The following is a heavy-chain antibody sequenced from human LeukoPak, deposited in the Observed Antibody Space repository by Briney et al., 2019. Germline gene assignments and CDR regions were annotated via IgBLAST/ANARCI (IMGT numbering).Heavy chain of an antibody. J-gene: IGHJ5*02. V-gene: IGHV4-38-2*02. CDR2: IYHSGST. Sequence: SETLSLTCTVSGGSISSGYYWGWIRQPPGKALEWIGSIYHSGSTYYNPSLKSRVTISVDTSKNQFSLKLSSVTAADTAVYYCARGRGRVVLMVYASDWFDPWGQGTLVTVSS. CDR3: ARGRGRVVLMVYASDWFDP. D-gene: IGHD2-8*01. CDR1: GGSISSGYY.